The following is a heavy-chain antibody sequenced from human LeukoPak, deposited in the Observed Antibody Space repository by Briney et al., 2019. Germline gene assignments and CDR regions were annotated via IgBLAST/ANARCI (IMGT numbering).Heavy chain of an antibody. CDR3: ARHSSAYSSSSAFDY. CDR2: VHLDGRT. V-gene: IGHV4-4*02. Sequence: KASETLSLTCDVSGGSVTSTNWWTWVRQPPGKGLEWIGEVHLDGRTNYNPSLKSRLIMSVDLPENHISLKLTSVTAADTAVYHCARHSSAYSSSSAFDYWGQGTLVTVSS. CDR1: GGSVTSTNW. J-gene: IGHJ4*02. D-gene: IGHD6-6*01.